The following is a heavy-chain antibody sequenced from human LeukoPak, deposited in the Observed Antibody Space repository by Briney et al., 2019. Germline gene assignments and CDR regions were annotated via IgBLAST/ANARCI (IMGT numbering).Heavy chain of an antibody. V-gene: IGHV1-18*01. Sequence: ASVKVSCKASGYTFTSYAMNWVRQAPGQGLEWMGWISAYNGNTNYAQKLQGRVTMTTDTSTSTAYMELRSLRSDDTAVYYCARVGRKVRASDWGQGTLVTVSS. CDR3: ARVGRKVRASD. J-gene: IGHJ4*02. CDR1: GYTFTSYA. CDR2: ISAYNGNT.